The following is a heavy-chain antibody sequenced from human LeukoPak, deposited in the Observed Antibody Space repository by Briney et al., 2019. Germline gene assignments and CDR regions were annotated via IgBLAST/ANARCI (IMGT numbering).Heavy chain of an antibody. CDR2: IYPGDSDT. V-gene: IGHV5-51*01. Sequence: GESLEISFKGSGYSFTSYWIGWVRPMPGKGVEWMGIIYPGDSDTRYSPSFQGQVTISADKSISTAYLQWSSLKASDTAVYYCARTYVWGSYRPYYFDYWGQGTLVTVSS. J-gene: IGHJ4*02. D-gene: IGHD3-16*02. CDR3: ARTYVWGSYRPYYFDY. CDR1: GYSFTSYW.